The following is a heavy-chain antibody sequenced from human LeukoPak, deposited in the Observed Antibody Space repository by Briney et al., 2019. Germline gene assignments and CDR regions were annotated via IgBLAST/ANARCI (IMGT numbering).Heavy chain of an antibody. CDR3: AKDFGVNSPFDY. CDR1: GFTFSSYS. V-gene: IGHV3-21*01. D-gene: IGHD3-10*01. Sequence: GGSLRLSCAASGFTFSSYSMNWVRQAPGKGLEWVSSISSSSSYIYYADSVKGRFTISRDNSKNTLYLQMNSLRAEDTAVYYCAKDFGVNSPFDYWGQGTLVTVSS. CDR2: ISSSSSYI. J-gene: IGHJ4*02.